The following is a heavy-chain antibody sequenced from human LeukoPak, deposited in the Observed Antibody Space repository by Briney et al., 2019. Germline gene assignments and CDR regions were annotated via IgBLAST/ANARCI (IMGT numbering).Heavy chain of an antibody. Sequence: SETLSLTCTVSGASISGYFWSWIRQPPGKGLEWIGYIYYSGSTYYNPSLKSRVTISVDTSKNQFSLKLSSVTAADTAVYYCARGDSNYYFDYWGQGTLVTVSS. J-gene: IGHJ4*02. D-gene: IGHD4-11*01. CDR3: ARGDSNYYFDY. V-gene: IGHV4-30-4*08. CDR1: GASISGYF. CDR2: IYYSGST.